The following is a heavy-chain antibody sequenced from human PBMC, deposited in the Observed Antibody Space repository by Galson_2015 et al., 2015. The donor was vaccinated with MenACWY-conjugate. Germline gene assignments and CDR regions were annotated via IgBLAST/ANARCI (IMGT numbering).Heavy chain of an antibody. D-gene: IGHD6-13*01. CDR1: GFTLSNYA. J-gene: IGHJ4*02. CDR3: ARGYGTSGNRPSDH. V-gene: IGHV3-23*01. Sequence: SLRLSCAASGFTLSNYAMTWVRQVPGKGLEWVSAITGSGLNTYYTGSVKGRFTISRDNSKNTLHLQMNSLRVEDTAVYYCARGYGTSGNRPSDHWGQGTLVTVSS. CDR2: ITGSGLNT.